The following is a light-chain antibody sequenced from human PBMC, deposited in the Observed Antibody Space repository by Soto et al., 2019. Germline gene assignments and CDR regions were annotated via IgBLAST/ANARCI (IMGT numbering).Light chain of an antibody. CDR2: GNT. J-gene: IGLJ1*01. V-gene: IGLV1-40*01. CDR1: SSNIGAGYD. CDR3: RSYDSSLSGYV. Sequence: QSVLTQPPSVSGAPGQRVTISCTGSSSNIGAGYDVHWYRQLPGTAPKLLIHGNTNRPSGVPDRFSGSKSGTSASLAITRLQAEDEADYYCRSYDSSLSGYVFGTWTKVTVL.